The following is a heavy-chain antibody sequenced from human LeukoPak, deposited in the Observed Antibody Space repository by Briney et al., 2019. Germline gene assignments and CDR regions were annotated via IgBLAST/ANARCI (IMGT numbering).Heavy chain of an antibody. D-gene: IGHD3-10*01. V-gene: IGHV4-59*01. CDR3: AGTMVRGVTNYYFDY. CDR1: GGSISSYY. CDR2: IYYSGST. J-gene: IGHJ4*02. Sequence: SETLSLTCTVSGGSISSYYWSWIRQPPGKGLEWIGYIYYSGSTNYNPSLKSRVTISVDTSKNQFSLKLSSVTAADTAVYYCAGTMVRGVTNYYFDYWGQGTLVTVSS.